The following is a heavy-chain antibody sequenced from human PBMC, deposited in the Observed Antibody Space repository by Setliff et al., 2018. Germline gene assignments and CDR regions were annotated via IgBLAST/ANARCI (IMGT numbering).Heavy chain of an antibody. CDR1: GYTFTSYG. V-gene: IGHV1-18*01. D-gene: IGHD6-19*01. J-gene: IGHJ4*02. CDR3: ARVTIAVAGYFDF. CDR2: ISVYNGKT. Sequence: GASVKVSCKASGYTFTSYGFSWVRQAPGQGLEWMGWISVYNGKTKYAHKFQGRVTMTSDTSTSTAYMELRSLRSDDTAVYYCARVTIAVAGYFDFWGQGTLV.